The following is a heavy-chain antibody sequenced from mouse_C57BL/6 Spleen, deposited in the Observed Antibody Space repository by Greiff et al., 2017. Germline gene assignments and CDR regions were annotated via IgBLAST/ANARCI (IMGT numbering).Heavy chain of an antibody. Sequence: QVQLKESGAELVRPGTSVKVSCKASGYAFTDYLIEWVKQRPGQGLEWIGVINPGSGGTNYNEKFKGKATLTADKSSSTAYMQLSSLTSEDSAVYSGAGEYYGSSTGLGYWGQGTLVTASA. CDR3: AGEYYGSSTGLGY. V-gene: IGHV1-54*01. CDR1: GYAFTDYL. D-gene: IGHD1-1*01. CDR2: INPGSGGT. J-gene: IGHJ3*01.